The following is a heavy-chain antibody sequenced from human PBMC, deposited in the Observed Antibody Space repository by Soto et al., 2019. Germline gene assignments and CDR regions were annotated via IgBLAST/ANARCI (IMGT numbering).Heavy chain of an antibody. CDR2: IKSKTDGGAI. Sequence: EVQLVESGGGLVKPGGSLRLSCAASGFTLSDAWMSWVRQAPGKGLEWVGRIKSKTDGGAIDYAAPVKGRFTISRDDSENTLYLQMNSLKTEDTAVYYCTPPRSGWNNWGQGTLVTVSS. CDR3: TPPRSGWNN. CDR1: GFTLSDAW. D-gene: IGHD6-19*01. J-gene: IGHJ4*02. V-gene: IGHV3-15*01.